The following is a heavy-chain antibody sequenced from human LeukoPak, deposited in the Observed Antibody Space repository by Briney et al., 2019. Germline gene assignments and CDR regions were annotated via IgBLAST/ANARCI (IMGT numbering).Heavy chain of an antibody. CDR1: GYTFTSYY. J-gene: IGHJ3*02. CDR3: ARPYNWNLIPMVRGVTDNAFDI. D-gene: IGHD3-10*01. Sequence: VASVKVSCKASGYTFTSYYMHWVRQASGQGLEWMGIINPSGGSTSYAQKFQGRVTMTRDTSTSTVYMELSSLRSEDTAVYYCARPYNWNLIPMVRGVTDNAFDIWGQGTMVTVSS. CDR2: INPSGGST. V-gene: IGHV1-46*01.